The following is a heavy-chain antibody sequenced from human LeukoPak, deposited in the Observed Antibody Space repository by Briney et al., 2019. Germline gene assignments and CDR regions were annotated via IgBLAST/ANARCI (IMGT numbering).Heavy chain of an antibody. CDR3: ARESSLVTTLFFPDGWYFDL. V-gene: IGHV3-30*04. CDR1: GFTFSSYA. CDR2: ISYDGSNK. D-gene: IGHD3-9*01. J-gene: IGHJ2*01. Sequence: GRSLRLSCAASGFTFSSYAMHWVRQAPGKGLEWVAVISYDGSNKYYADSVKGRFTTSRDNSKNTLYLQMNSLRAEDTAVYYCARESSLVTTLFFPDGWYFDLWGRGTLVTVSS.